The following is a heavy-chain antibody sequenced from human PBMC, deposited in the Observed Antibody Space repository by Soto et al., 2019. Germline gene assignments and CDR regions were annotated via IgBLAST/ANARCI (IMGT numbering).Heavy chain of an antibody. CDR3: ARYEPDVIVSRPPDHPGMDV. CDR1: GFTFDNYA. V-gene: IGHV3-23*01. J-gene: IGHJ6*02. CDR2: ITGSGTNA. Sequence: HLLESGGGLVQPGGSLRLSCVASGFTFDNYAMTWVRQAPGKGLQWVSVITGSGTNAFYADSVTGRFTISRDNSKNTLYLQMNSLSAEDTAVYYCARYEPDVIVSRPPDHPGMDVWGQGTMVTVSS. D-gene: IGHD3-10*01.